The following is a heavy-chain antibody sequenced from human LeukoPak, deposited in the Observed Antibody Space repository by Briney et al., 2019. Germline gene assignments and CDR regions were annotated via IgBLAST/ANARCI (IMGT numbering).Heavy chain of an antibody. J-gene: IGHJ4*02. V-gene: IGHV3-48*03. CDR3: VREYSDQLLWTALDY. CDR2: ISLLGDTI. Sequence: PGGSLRLSCVASGFTFSSYEMNWVRQAPGKGLEWVSYISLLGDTIYYADSVKGRLTISRDNAKNSLFLQMSSLRPEDTAIYYCVREYSDQLLWTALDYWGQGALVTVSS. CDR1: GFTFSSYE. D-gene: IGHD2-2*01.